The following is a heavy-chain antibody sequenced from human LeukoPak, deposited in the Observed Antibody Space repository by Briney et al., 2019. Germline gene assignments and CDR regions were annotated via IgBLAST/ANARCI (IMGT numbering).Heavy chain of an antibody. J-gene: IGHJ5*02. V-gene: IGHV3-7*05. CDR2: IKQDGSEK. CDR3: ARGHVWFDP. Sequence: PGGSLRLSCAASGFTLSTYWMTWVRQAPGKGLEWVANIKQDGSEKYYVDSVKGRFTISRDNAKNSLYLQMNSLRAEDMAVYYCARGHVWFDPWGQGTLVTVSS. CDR1: GFTLSTYW.